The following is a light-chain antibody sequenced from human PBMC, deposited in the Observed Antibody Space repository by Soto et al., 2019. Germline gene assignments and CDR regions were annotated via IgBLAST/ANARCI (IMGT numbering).Light chain of an antibody. CDR1: QSVSSSY. Sequence: EILLTQSPGTLSLSPGERATLSCRASQSVSSSYLAWYQQKPGQAPRLLIYGASSRATGIPDRFSGSGSGTDFTLTISRXEPEDLAVYYCQQYGSSPWTFGQGTKVDTK. J-gene: IGKJ1*01. V-gene: IGKV3-20*01. CDR2: GAS. CDR3: QQYGSSPWT.